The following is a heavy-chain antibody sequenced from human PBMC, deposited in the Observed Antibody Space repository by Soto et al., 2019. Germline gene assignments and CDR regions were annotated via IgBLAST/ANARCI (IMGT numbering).Heavy chain of an antibody. CDR2: ISPYNGNT. D-gene: IGHD6-13*01. CDR1: GYPFTHYG. J-gene: IGHJ4*02. Sequence: GASVKVSCKSSGYPFTHYGITWIRQAPGQGLEWMGWISPYNGNTNYGQTFQGRVTLTTDTSTSTVYMELRSLRSDDTAVYYCAREVGSRIDYWGQGTLVTVSS. CDR3: AREVGSRIDY. V-gene: IGHV1-18*01.